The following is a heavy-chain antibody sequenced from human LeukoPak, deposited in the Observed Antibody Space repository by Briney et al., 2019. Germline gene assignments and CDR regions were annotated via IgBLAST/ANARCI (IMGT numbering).Heavy chain of an antibody. CDR1: GFTFSSYE. D-gene: IGHD3-9*01. CDR3: ARAGVDDILTGYSNYYYMDV. J-gene: IGHJ6*03. Sequence: GGSLRLSCAASGFTFSSYEMDWVRQAPGKGLEWVSYISSSGSTIYYADSVKGRFTISRDNAKNSLYLQMNSLRAEDTAVYYCARAGVDDILTGYSNYYYMDVWGKGTTVTVSS. V-gene: IGHV3-48*03. CDR2: ISSSGSTI.